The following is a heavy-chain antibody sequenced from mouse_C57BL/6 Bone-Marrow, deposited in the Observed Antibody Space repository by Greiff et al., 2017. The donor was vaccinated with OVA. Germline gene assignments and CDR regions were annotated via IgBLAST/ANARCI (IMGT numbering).Heavy chain of an antibody. CDR3: AGRITWLRRRGYAMDY. V-gene: IGHV1-50*01. CDR1: GYTFTSYW. J-gene: IGHJ4*01. CDR2: IDPSDSYT. D-gene: IGHD2-2*01. Sequence: QVQLQQPGAELVKPGASVKLSCKASGYTFTSYWMQWVKQRPGQGLEWIGEIDPSDSYTNYNQNFKGKATLSVDTSSSTAYMQLSSLTSEDSAVYYCAGRITWLRRRGYAMDYWGQGTSVTVSS.